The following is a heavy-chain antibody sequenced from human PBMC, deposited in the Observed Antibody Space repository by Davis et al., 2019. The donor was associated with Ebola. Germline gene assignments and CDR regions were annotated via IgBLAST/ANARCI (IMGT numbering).Heavy chain of an antibody. J-gene: IGHJ6*02. CDR3: ARLILTAYPGYYYYGMDV. CDR2: INPNSGGT. CDR1: GYTFTGYY. Sequence: ASVKVSCKASGYTFTGYYMHWVRQAPGQGLEWMGWINPNSGGTNYAQKFQGRVNMTRDTSTSTAYMEVSRLRSDDTAVYYCARLILTAYPGYYYYGMDVWGQGTTVTVS. V-gene: IGHV1-2*02. D-gene: IGHD3-9*01.